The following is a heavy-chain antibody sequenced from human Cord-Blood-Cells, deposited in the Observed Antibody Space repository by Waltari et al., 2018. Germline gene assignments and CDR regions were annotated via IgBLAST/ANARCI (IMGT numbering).Heavy chain of an antibody. J-gene: IGHJ3*02. CDR2: INPNSGGT. V-gene: IGHV1-2*02. Sequence: QVQLVQSGAEVKKPGASVKVSCTASGYTFTGSYMHWVRQAPGQGLEWMGWINPNSGGTNYAQKFQGRVTMTRDTSISTAYMELSRLRSDDTAVYYCARLTHCSSTSCSSRDAFDIWGQGTMVTVSS. CDR3: ARLTHCSSTSCSSRDAFDI. CDR1: GYTFTGSY. D-gene: IGHD2-2*01.